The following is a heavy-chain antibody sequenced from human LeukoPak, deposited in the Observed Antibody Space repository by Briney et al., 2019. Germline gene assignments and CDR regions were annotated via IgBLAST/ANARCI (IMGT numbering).Heavy chain of an antibody. CDR2: ISYDGSNK. CDR3: ARYYYDSSGYSNFDY. V-gene: IGHV3-30*03. J-gene: IGHJ4*02. Sequence: GGSLRLSCAASGFTFSSYGMHWVRQAPGKGLEWVAVISYDGSNKYYADSVKGRFTISRDNSKNTLYLQMNSLRAEDTAVYYCARYYYDSSGYSNFDYWGQGTLVTVSS. CDR1: GFTFSSYG. D-gene: IGHD3-22*01.